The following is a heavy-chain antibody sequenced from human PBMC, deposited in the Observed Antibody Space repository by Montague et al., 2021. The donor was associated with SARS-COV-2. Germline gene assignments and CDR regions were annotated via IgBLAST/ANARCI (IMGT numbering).Heavy chain of an antibody. Sequence: SETLSLTCTVSGGSISSSSYYWGWIRQPPGKGLEWIGSIYYSGSTYYNPSLKSRVTISVDTSKNQFPLKLSSVTAADTAVYYCARHASYDYSKDLYYYYYYGMDVWGQGTTVTVSS. CDR1: GGSISSSSYY. D-gene: IGHD4-11*01. V-gene: IGHV4-39*01. CDR2: IYYSGST. CDR3: ARHASYDYSKDLYYYYYYGMDV. J-gene: IGHJ6*02.